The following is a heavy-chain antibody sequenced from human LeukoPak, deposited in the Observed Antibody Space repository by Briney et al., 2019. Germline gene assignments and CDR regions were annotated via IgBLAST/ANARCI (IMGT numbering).Heavy chain of an antibody. D-gene: IGHD3-10*01. CDR2: VSSYNGDT. J-gene: IGHJ1*01. Sequence: GASVKVSCKASGYTFNNFGISWVRQAPGQGLEWMGWVSSYNGDTNYAQKLQGRVTMTTDTSTSTAYMELRSLRSDDTAVYYCARAHVFYGSGSYYRTPFQHWGQGTLVTVSS. V-gene: IGHV1-18*01. CDR3: ARAHVFYGSGSYYRTPFQH. CDR1: GYTFNNFG.